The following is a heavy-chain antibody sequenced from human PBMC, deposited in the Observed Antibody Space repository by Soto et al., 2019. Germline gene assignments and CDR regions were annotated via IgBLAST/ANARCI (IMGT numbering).Heavy chain of an antibody. V-gene: IGHV3-53*04. CDR1: GVTVSSNY. D-gene: IGHD2-21*02. CDR2: IYSGGST. Sequence: PGGSLRLSCAASGVTVSSNYMSWVRQAPGKGLEWVSVIYSGGSTYYADSVKGRFTISRHNSKNTLYLQMNSLRAEDTAVYYCARGGGNSAQCFDYWGQGTLVTVSS. J-gene: IGHJ4*02. CDR3: ARGGGNSAQCFDY.